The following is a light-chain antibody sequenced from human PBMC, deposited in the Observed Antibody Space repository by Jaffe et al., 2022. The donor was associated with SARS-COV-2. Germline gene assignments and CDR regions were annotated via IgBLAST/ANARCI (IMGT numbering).Light chain of an antibody. Sequence: QSALTQPASVSGSPGQSITISCTGTSSDIGGYNYVSWYQQYPGKVPKLMIYEVSNRPSGVPDRFSGSKSGNTASLTISGLQAEDEADYYCSSFTSSSTLVFGGGTKLTVL. CDR1: SSDIGGYNY. J-gene: IGLJ2*01. CDR2: EVS. V-gene: IGLV2-14*01. CDR3: SSFTSSSTLV.